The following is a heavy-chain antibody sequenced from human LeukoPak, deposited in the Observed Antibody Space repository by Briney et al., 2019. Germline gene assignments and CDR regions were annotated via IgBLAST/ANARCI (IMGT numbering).Heavy chain of an antibody. CDR3: ARVSLLDGRWLHRGYYFDY. CDR1: GYTFSSQG. Sequence: ASVKASCKASGYTFSSQGISWVPQAPGQGLEGMGWISTSDGNTIYAQKFKGRVTMTTDTSTSTAFMELRSLRSDDTAVFYGARVSLLDGRWLHRGYYFDYWGQGTLVTVSS. V-gene: IGHV1-18*01. D-gene: IGHD5-24*01. J-gene: IGHJ4*02. CDR2: ISTSDGNT.